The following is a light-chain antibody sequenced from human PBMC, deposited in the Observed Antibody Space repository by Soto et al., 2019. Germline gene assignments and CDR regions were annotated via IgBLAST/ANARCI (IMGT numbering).Light chain of an antibody. CDR2: EVN. V-gene: IGLV2-14*01. CDR1: NSDIGDYDY. CDR3: SSFAPTLTWV. Sequence: QSALTQPASLSGSPGQSITISCTGTNSDIGDYDYVSWFQKHPGRPPKILIYEVNNRPSGISSRFSGSKSGHTASLTISGLQAEDEADYYCSSFAPTLTWVFGGGTKLTVL. J-gene: IGLJ2*01.